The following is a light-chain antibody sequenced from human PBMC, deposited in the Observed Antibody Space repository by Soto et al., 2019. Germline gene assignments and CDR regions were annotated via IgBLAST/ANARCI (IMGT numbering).Light chain of an antibody. V-gene: IGLV2-11*01. CDR1: ISDVGDYDY. CDR2: DVY. Sequence: QSVLTQPRSVSGSPGQSVTISCTGTISDVGDYDYVSWYQQHPGKAPKLIIYDVYKRSSGVPDRFSGSKSGNTASLTISGLQAEDEADYYCCSYAGSSTSVIFGGGTKATVL. CDR3: CSYAGSSTSVI. J-gene: IGLJ2*01.